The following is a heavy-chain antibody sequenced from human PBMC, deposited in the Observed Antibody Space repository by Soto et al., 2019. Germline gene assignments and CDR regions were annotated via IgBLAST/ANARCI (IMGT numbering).Heavy chain of an antibody. CDR1: GFTFSSYA. CDR3: ARGNGGTNDY. J-gene: IGHJ4*02. D-gene: IGHD2-15*01. CDR2: ISYDGSNK. V-gene: IGHV3-30-3*01. Sequence: SLRLSCAASGFTFSSYAMHWVRQAPGKGLEWVAVISYDGSNKYYADSVKGRFTISRDNSKNTLYLQMNNLRAEDTAVYYCARGNGGTNDYWGQGTLVTVSS.